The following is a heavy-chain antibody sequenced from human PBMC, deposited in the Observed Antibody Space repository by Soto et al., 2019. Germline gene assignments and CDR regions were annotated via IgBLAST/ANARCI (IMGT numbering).Heavy chain of an antibody. CDR2: ISGSGGST. D-gene: IGHD6-6*01. CDR3: AKAATYSSSSKVHFDY. V-gene: IGHV3-23*01. J-gene: IGHJ4*02. CDR1: GFTFSSYA. Sequence: GGSLRLSCAASGFTFSSYAMSWVRQAPGKGLEWVSAISGSGGSTYYADSVKGRFTISRDNSKNTLYLQMNSLRAEDTAVYYCAKAATYSSSSKVHFDYWGQGTLVTVSS.